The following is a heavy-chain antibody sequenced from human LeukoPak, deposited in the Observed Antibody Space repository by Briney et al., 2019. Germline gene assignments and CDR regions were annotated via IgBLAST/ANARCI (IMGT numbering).Heavy chain of an antibody. V-gene: IGHV3-30*02. CDR3: AKESDDYVWGSTRYYMDV. CDR1: GFTFSSYG. J-gene: IGHJ6*03. Sequence: GGSLRLSCAASGFTFSSYGMHWVRQAPGKGLEWVAFIRYDGSNKYYADSVKGRFTISRDNSKNTLYLQMNSLRAEDTAVYYCAKESDDYVWGSTRYYMDVWGKGTTVTISS. CDR2: IRYDGSNK. D-gene: IGHD3-16*01.